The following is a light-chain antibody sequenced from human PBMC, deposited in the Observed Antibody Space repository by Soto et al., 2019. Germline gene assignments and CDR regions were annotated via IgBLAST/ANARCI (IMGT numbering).Light chain of an antibody. CDR1: QSVSSSY. CDR3: QQYGSSPLYT. V-gene: IGKV3-20*01. J-gene: IGKJ2*01. CDR2: GAS. Sequence: EIVLTQSPGPLSLSPGERATLSCRASQSVSSSYLAWYQQKPGQAPRLLIYGASSRATGIPDRFSGSGSGTDFTLTISRLEPEDLAVYYCQQYGSSPLYTFGQGTNLEIK.